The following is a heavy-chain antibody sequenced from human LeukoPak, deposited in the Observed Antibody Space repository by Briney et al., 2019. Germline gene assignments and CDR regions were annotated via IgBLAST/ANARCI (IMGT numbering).Heavy chain of an antibody. CDR1: GFTFSTYW. V-gene: IGHV3-7*01. Sequence: GGSLRLSCAASGFTFSTYWMTWVRQAPGKGQEWVANIRHDGSEKYYLDSVKGRFTISRDNAKNSLFLQMDSLRAEDTAVYYCARVRGNPYGQYYYYMDAWGRGTPVTVSS. D-gene: IGHD3-10*01. CDR2: IRHDGSEK. J-gene: IGHJ6*03. CDR3: ARVRGNPYGQYYYYMDA.